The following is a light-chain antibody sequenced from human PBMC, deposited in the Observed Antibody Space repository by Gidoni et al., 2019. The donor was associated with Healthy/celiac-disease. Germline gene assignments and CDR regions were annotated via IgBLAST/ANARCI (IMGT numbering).Light chain of an antibody. Sequence: EIVLTQSPATLSLSPGERATPSCRASQSVSSYLAWYQQKPGQAPRLLIYDASNRATGIPARCSGSGSGTDFTLTISSLEPEDFAVYYCQQRSNWPLLFTFGPGTKVDIK. J-gene: IGKJ3*01. V-gene: IGKV3-11*01. CDR3: QQRSNWPLLFT. CDR1: QSVSSY. CDR2: DAS.